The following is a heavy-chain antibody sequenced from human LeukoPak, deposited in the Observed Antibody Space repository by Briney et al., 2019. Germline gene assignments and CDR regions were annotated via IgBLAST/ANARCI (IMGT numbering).Heavy chain of an antibody. J-gene: IGHJ5*02. CDR1: GFTFSDYY. V-gene: IGHV3-11*04. Sequence: KTGGSLRLSCAASGFTFSDYYMSWIRQAPGKGLEWVSYISSSGSTIYYADSVKGRFTISRDNAKNSLYLQMNSLRAEDTAVYYCARDGAYYYDSSGSGIWFDPWGQGTLVTVSS. CDR3: ARDGAYYYDSSGSGIWFDP. CDR2: ISSSGSTI. D-gene: IGHD3-22*01.